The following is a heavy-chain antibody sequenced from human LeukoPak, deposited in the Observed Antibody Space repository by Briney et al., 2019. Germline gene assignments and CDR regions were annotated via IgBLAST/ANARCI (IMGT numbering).Heavy chain of an antibody. V-gene: IGHV3-23*01. CDR3: AGRHEGYITIFGVVTTRPDY. CDR2: FSGSGERT. Sequence: PGGSLRLSCAASGFTFSIYAMSWVRQAPGKRLEWVSLFSGSGERTYYADSVKGRFTISRDNSKNSLYLQMNSLRAEDTAMYYCAGRHEGYITIFGVVTTRPDYWGQGTLVTVSS. CDR1: GFTFSIYA. J-gene: IGHJ4*02. D-gene: IGHD3-3*01.